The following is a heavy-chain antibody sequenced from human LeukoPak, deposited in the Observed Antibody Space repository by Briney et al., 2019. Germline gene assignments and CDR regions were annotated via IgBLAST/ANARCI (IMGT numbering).Heavy chain of an antibody. Sequence: GGSLRPSCAASGFTFSSYSMNWVRQAPGKGLEWVSSISSSSSYIYYADSVKGRFTISRDNAKNSLYLQMNSLRAEDTAVYYCARYSGYDFGGAYYYYYYIDVWGKGTTVTVSS. V-gene: IGHV3-21*01. CDR3: ARYSGYDFGGAYYYYYYIDV. CDR2: ISSSSSYI. J-gene: IGHJ6*03. D-gene: IGHD5-12*01. CDR1: GFTFSSYS.